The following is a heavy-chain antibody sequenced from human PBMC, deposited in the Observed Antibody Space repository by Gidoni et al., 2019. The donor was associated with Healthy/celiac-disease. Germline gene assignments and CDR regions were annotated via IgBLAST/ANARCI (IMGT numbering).Heavy chain of an antibody. J-gene: IGHJ6*02. Sequence: QVQLVQSGAEVKKPGASVKVSCKASGYTFTSYGISWVRKAPGQGLEWMGWISASNGNTNYAQKLQGRVTMTTDTSTSTAYMELRSLRSDDTAVYYCARDILGSSGYYYYGMDVWGQGTTVTVSS. CDR1: GYTFTSYG. CDR3: ARDILGSSGYYYYGMDV. V-gene: IGHV1-18*01. D-gene: IGHD6-19*01. CDR2: ISASNGNT.